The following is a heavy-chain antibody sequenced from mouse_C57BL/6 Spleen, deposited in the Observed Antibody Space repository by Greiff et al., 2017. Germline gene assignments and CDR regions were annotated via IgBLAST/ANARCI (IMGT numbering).Heavy chain of an antibody. J-gene: IGHJ3*01. CDR2: ISYDGSN. Sequence: EVKLMESGPGLVKPSQSLSLTCSVTGYSITSGYYWNWIRQFPGNKLEWMGYISYDGSNNYNPSLKNRISITRDTSKNQFFLKLNSVTTEDTATYYCARMDYSNPFAYWGQGTLVTVSA. CDR3: ARMDYSNPFAY. D-gene: IGHD2-5*01. V-gene: IGHV3-6*01. CDR1: GYSITSGYY.